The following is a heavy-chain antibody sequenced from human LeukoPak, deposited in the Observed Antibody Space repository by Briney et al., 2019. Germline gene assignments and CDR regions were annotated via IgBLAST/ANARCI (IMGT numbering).Heavy chain of an antibody. CDR1: GFTFSSYA. CDR2: IRGSGSST. D-gene: IGHD1-26*01. J-gene: IGHJ4*02. Sequence: TGGSLRLSCAASGFTFSSYAMSWVRQAPGKGLEWASGIRGSGSSTHYADSVKGRFTISRDNSESTLYLQMNILRADDTAVYYCAKEGVGASSFDYWGQGILVTVSS. CDR3: AKEGVGASSFDY. V-gene: IGHV3-23*01.